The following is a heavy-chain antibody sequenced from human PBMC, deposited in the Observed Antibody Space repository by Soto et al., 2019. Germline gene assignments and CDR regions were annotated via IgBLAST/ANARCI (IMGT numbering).Heavy chain of an antibody. Sequence: GASVKVSCKASGYTFTSYAMHWVRQAPGQRLEWMGWINAGNGNTKYSQKIQGRVTITRDTSASTAYMELSSLRSEDTAVYYCARGTTKSGYYGMDVWGQGTTVTVSS. D-gene: IGHD4-4*01. CDR2: INAGNGNT. CDR3: ARGTTKSGYYGMDV. CDR1: GYTFTSYA. V-gene: IGHV1-3*01. J-gene: IGHJ6*02.